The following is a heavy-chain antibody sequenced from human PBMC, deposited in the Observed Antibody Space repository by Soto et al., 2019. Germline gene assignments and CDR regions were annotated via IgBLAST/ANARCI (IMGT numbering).Heavy chain of an antibody. Sequence: GGSLRLSCAASGFSFSSYGMHWVRQAPGKGLEWVAVISYDGSQKYYADSVKDRFTISRDNSKNTLYLQMNSLRGEDKAVYYCAKDLVGGVRYYYGMDVWGQGTTVTVSS. D-gene: IGHD1-26*01. CDR1: GFSFSSYG. J-gene: IGHJ6*02. V-gene: IGHV3-30*18. CDR2: ISYDGSQK. CDR3: AKDLVGGVRYYYGMDV.